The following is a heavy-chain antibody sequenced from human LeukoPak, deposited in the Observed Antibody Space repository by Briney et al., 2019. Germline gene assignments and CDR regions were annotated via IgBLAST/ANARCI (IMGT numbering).Heavy chain of an antibody. CDR1: GFTFSSYG. CDR2: ISYDGSYK. V-gene: IGHV3-30*18. CDR3: AKDRGVGSTLDY. D-gene: IGHD1-26*01. Sequence: GGSLRLSCAASGFTFSSYGMHWVRQAPGKGLEWVAVISYDGSYKYYRDSVKGRFTISRDNSKNTLYLQMNSLRAKDMAMYHCAKDRGVGSTLDYWGQGSLVTVSS. J-gene: IGHJ4*02.